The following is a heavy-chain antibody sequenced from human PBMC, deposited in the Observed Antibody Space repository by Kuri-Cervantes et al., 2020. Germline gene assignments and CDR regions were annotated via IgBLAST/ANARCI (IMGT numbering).Heavy chain of an antibody. J-gene: IGHJ6*02. Sequence: ESLKISCTVSGGSISSYYWSWIRQPPGKGLEWIGYIYYSGSTNYNPSLKSRVTISVDTSKNQFSLKLSSVTAADTAVYYCARHEARFGMDVWGQGTTVTVSS. CDR2: IYYSGST. CDR3: ARHEARFGMDV. D-gene: IGHD3-3*01. V-gene: IGHV4-59*08. CDR1: GGSISSYY.